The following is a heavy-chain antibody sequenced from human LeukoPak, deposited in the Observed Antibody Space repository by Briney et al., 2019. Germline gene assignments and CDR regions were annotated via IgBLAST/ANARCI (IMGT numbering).Heavy chain of an antibody. CDR1: GFTFSSYG. V-gene: IGHV3-23*01. D-gene: IGHD1-26*01. CDR2: ISGSGGST. CDR3: AKSGATTWRACFDY. J-gene: IGHJ4*02. Sequence: GGSLRPSCAASGFTFSSYGMSWVRQAPGKGLEWVSAISGSGGSTYYADSVKGRFTISRDNSKNTLYLQMNSLRAEDTAVYYCAKSGATTWRACFDYWGQGTLVTVSS.